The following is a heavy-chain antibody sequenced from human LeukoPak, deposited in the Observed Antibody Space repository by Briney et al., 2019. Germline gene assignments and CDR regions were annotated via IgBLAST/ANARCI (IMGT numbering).Heavy chain of an antibody. J-gene: IGHJ4*02. V-gene: IGHV4-34*01. CDR2: INHSGST. CDR3: ARGYGSGYYYD. CDR1: GGSFSGYY. D-gene: IGHD3-22*01. Sequence: PSETLSLTCAVYGGSFSGYYWSWIRQPPGKGLEWIGEINHSGSTNYNPSLKSRVTISVDTSKNQFSLKLSSVTAADTAVYYCARGYGSGYYYDWGQGTLVTVSS.